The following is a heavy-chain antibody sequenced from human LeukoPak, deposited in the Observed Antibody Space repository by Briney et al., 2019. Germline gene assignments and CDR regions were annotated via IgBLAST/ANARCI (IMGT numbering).Heavy chain of an antibody. CDR2: IYYSGST. CDR1: GGSISSGSYY. Sequence: SETLSLTCTVSGGSISSGSYYWGWIRQPPGKGLEWIGSIYYSGSTYYNPSLKSRVTISVDTSKNQFSLKLSSVTAADTAVYYCASIYDSSGYYEVYYYYYGMDVWGQGTTVTVSS. D-gene: IGHD3-22*01. V-gene: IGHV4-39*01. CDR3: ASIYDSSGYYEVYYYYYGMDV. J-gene: IGHJ6*02.